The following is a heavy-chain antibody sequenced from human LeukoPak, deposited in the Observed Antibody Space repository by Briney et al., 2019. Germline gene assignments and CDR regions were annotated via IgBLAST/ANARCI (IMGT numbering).Heavy chain of an antibody. CDR3: SRDLGTTETGDDY. D-gene: IGHD4-17*01. CDR1: GFTFGDYP. V-gene: IGHV3-49*04. CDR2: IRSRTKGGTT. Sequence: GGSLRLSCTTSGFTFGDYPMNCVRQGPGKGLEWVGIIRSRTKGGTTDYAASVKGRFTISRDESKGTAYLQMDSLKTEDTAVYYCSRDLGTTETGDDYWGQGTLVTVSS. J-gene: IGHJ4*02.